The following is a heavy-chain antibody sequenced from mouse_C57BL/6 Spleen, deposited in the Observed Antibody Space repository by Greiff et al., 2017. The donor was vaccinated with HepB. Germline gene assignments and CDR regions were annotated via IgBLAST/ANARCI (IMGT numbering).Heavy chain of an antibody. CDR2: ISSGSSTI. CDR3: AWERSYYYGSSWYFDV. J-gene: IGHJ1*03. CDR1: GFTFSDYG. V-gene: IGHV5-17*01. D-gene: IGHD1-1*01. Sequence: EVKLMESGGGLVKPGGSLKLSCAASGFTFSDYGMHWVRQAPEKGLEWVAYISSGSSTIYYADTVKGRFTISRDNAKNTLFLQMTSLRSEDTAMYYCAWERSYYYGSSWYFDVWGTGTTVTVSS.